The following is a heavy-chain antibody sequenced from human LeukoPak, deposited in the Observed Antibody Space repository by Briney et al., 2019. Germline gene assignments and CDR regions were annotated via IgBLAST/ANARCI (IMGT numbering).Heavy chain of an antibody. Sequence: GGALRLSCAASGFTFSSYEMNWVRQAPGKGLEWVSYISSSGSTIYYADSVKGRFTISRDNAKNSLYLQMNSLRAEDTAVYCCAELGITMIGGVWGKGTTVTISS. J-gene: IGHJ6*04. CDR1: GFTFSSYE. V-gene: IGHV3-48*03. CDR3: AELGITMIGGV. D-gene: IGHD3-10*02. CDR2: ISSSGSTI.